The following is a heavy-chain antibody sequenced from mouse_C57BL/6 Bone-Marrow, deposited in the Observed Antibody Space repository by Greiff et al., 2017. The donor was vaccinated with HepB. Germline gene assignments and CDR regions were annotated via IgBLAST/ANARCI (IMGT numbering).Heavy chain of an antibody. CDR1: GYTFTSYW. J-gene: IGHJ4*01. D-gene: IGHD1-1*01. CDR2: IDPNSGGT. CDR3: ARGYYGSSPHYYAMDY. V-gene: IGHV1-72*01. Sequence: QVQLKQPGAELVKPGASVKLSCKASGYTFTSYWMHWVKQRPGRGLEWIGRIDPNSGGTKYNEKFKSKSTLTVDKPSSTAYMQLSRLTSEDSAVYYCARGYYGSSPHYYAMDYWGQGTSVTVSS.